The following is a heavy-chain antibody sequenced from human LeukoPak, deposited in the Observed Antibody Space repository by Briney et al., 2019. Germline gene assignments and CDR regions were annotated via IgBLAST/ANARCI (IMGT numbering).Heavy chain of an antibody. V-gene: IGHV4-34*01. D-gene: IGHD4-17*01. J-gene: IGHJ4*02. CDR3: ARDPTNDYGDYYFDY. CDR1: GGSFSGYY. CDR2: INHSGST. Sequence: SETLSLTCAVYGGSFSGYYWSWIRQPPGKGLEWIGEINHSGSTNYNPSLKRRVTISVDTYKNQFSLKLSSVPAADAAVYYCARDPTNDYGDYYFDYWGQGTLVTVSS.